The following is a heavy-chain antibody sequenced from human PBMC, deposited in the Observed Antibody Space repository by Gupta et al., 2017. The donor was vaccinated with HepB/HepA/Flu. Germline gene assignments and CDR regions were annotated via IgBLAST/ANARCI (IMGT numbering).Heavy chain of an antibody. V-gene: IGHV1-46*01. CDR1: EDTFTTSY. J-gene: IGHJ6*02. CDR3: RQGRQGA. CDR2: INPGGRDN. Sequence: QVQLVQPGAEVRTPGASVRLSCKSSEDTFTTSYIHWVRQAPGQGLEGMGFINPGGRDNAYARSFQGRLTLTSDTSTDTVYMELKNRSIEHTAVYYCRQGRQGAWGQGTTVTVSS. D-gene: IGHD1-26*01.